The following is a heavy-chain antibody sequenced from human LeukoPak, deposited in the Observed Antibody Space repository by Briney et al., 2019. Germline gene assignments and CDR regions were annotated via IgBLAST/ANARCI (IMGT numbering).Heavy chain of an antibody. D-gene: IGHD3-22*01. CDR1: GGSISDYY. J-gene: IGHJ4*02. V-gene: IGHV4-59*08. Sequence: SETLSLTCTVSGGSISDYYWNWIRQPPGKGLEWIGYIYYSGTTNYNPSLKSRVTISFDTSKIQFSLKLSSVTAADTAVYYCARAYDTSGYYPEFDSWGQGALVNVSS. CDR3: ARAYDTSGYYPEFDS. CDR2: IYYSGTT.